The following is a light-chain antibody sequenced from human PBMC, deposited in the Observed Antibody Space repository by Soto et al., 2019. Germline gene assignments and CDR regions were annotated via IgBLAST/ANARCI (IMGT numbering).Light chain of an antibody. J-gene: IGKJ3*01. V-gene: IGKV3-20*01. CDR2: GAS. CDR1: QSVSSSY. Sequence: EIVLTQSPGTLSLSPGERDTLSCRASQSVSSSYLAWYQQKPGQAPRLLIYGASSRATGIPDRFSGSGSGTDFTLTISRLEPEDLAVYYCQQYGSSPFTFGPGTKVDIK. CDR3: QQYGSSPFT.